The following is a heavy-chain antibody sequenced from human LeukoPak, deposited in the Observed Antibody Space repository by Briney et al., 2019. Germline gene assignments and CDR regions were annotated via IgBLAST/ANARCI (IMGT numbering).Heavy chain of an antibody. D-gene: IGHD1-26*01. CDR3: ARVRGGSYYGPDY. V-gene: IGHV1-3*01. CDR2: INAGNGNT. J-gene: IGHJ4*02. Sequence: ASVTVPCKASGYTFTSYAIHWVRQAPGQRLEWMGWINAGNGNTKYSQEFQGRVTITRDTSASTAYMELSSLRSEDTAVYYCARVRGGSYYGPDYWGQGTLVTVSS. CDR1: GYTFTSYA.